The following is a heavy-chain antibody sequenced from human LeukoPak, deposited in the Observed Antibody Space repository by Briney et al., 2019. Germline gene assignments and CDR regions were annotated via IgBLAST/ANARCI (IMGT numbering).Heavy chain of an antibody. V-gene: IGHV4-38-2*02. Sequence: SETLSLTCTVSGYSISSSYYWGWIRQPPGKGLEWMGNIYHSGSTYYNPSLKSRVTISLDLAKIQFSLKVRSVTAADTAVYYCARVKGSSWPGNNHYYMDVWGKGTTVTVSS. CDR2: IYHSGST. CDR1: GYSISSSYY. CDR3: ARVKGSSWPGNNHYYMDV. D-gene: IGHD6-13*01. J-gene: IGHJ6*03.